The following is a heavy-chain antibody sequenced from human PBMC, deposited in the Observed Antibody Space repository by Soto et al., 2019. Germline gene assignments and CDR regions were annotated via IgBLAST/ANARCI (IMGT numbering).Heavy chain of an antibody. J-gene: IGHJ4*01. Sequence: PSETLSLTCTVSGDSISSYYWSWSRQPPGKGLEWIGNIYYSGTTNYNPSLKSRVTISVDTSKNQFSLKLSSVTAADTAVYYCARANYYGLGRYYFLFDYWGHGTLVTVSS. CDR1: GDSISSYY. CDR2: IYYSGTT. V-gene: IGHV4-59*01. D-gene: IGHD3-10*01. CDR3: ARANYYGLGRYYFLFDY.